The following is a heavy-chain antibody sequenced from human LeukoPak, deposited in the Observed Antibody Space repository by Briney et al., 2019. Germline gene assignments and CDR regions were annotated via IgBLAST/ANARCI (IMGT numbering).Heavy chain of an antibody. V-gene: IGHV4-34*01. CDR3: ARGPPSAVYDY. D-gene: IGHD1-14*01. J-gene: IGHJ4*02. CDR1: GGSISSYY. CDR2: INHSGST. Sequence: PSETLSLICTVSGGSISSYYWSWIRQPPGKGLEWIGEINHSGSTNYNPSLKSRVTISVDTSKNQFSLKLSSVTAADTAVYYCARGPPSAVYDYWGQGTLVTVSS.